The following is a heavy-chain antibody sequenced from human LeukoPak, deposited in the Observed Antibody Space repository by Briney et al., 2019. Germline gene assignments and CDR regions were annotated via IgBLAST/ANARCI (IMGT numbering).Heavy chain of an antibody. CDR1: GYSISSGYY. CDR2: IYHSGST. CDR3: ASAPPSGFTRFDY. V-gene: IGHV4-38-2*02. J-gene: IGHJ4*02. Sequence: PSETLSLTCTVSGYSISSGYYWGWIRQPPGKGLEWIGSIYHSGSTCYNPSLKSRVTISVDTSKNQFSLKLSSVTAADTAVYYCASAPPSGFTRFDYWGQGTLVTVSS. D-gene: IGHD3-10*01.